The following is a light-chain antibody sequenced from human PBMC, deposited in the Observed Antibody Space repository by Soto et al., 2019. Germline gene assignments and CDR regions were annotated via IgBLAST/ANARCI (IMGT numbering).Light chain of an antibody. J-gene: IGLJ1*01. V-gene: IGLV2-11*01. CDR1: GNDVGAYNY. CDR2: DVT. CDR3: CSYAGGYIYL. Sequence: QSALTQPRSVSGSPGQSVTISCTGTGNDVGAYNYVSWYQQHPGRPPKLMIYDVTKWPSGVPERFSCSKSGNTASLTISGLHAEDEADYFGCSYAGGYIYLFGTGTKLTVL.